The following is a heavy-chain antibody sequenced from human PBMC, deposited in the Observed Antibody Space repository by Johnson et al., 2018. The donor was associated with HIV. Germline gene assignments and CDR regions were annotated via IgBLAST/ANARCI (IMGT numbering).Heavy chain of an antibody. CDR1: GFTFSSYA. CDR2: ISYDGSNK. D-gene: IGHD3-22*01. CDR3: VRRFYDSSAFDI. J-gene: IGHJ3*02. V-gene: IGHV3-30*04. Sequence: QVQVVESGGGVVQPGRSLRLSCAASGFTFSSYAMHWVRQAPGKGLEWVAVISYDGSNKYYADSVKGRFTISRDNSKNTLYLQMNRLRAEDTAVYYCVRRFYDSSAFDIWGQGTLVTVSS.